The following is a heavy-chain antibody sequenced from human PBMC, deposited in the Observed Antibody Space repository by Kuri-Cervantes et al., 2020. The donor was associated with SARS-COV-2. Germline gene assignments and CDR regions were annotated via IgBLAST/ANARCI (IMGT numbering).Heavy chain of an antibody. D-gene: IGHD3-10*01. CDR1: GFTFSSYW. J-gene: IGHJ5*02. Sequence: GGSLRLSCAASGFTFSSYWMHWVRQAPGKGLVWVSRINSYGSSTSYADSVKGRFTISRDNAKNTLYLQMDSLRAEDTAVYYCARDPPLYGSGRHNWFDPWGQGTLVTVSS. CDR2: INSYGSST. V-gene: IGHV3-74*01. CDR3: ARDPPLYGSGRHNWFDP.